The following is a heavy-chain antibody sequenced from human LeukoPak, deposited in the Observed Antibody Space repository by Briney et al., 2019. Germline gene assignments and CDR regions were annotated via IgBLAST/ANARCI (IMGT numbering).Heavy chain of an antibody. D-gene: IGHD6-13*01. CDR3: ATTLETDSSSWSIYYFDY. V-gene: IGHV5-51*01. Sequence: GESLKISCKGSGYSFTSYWIGWVRQMPGKGLEWMGIIYPGDSDTRYSPSFQGQVTISADKSISTAYLQWSSLKASDTAMYYCATTLETDSSSWSIYYFDYWGQGTLVTVSS. J-gene: IGHJ4*02. CDR1: GYSFTSYW. CDR2: IYPGDSDT.